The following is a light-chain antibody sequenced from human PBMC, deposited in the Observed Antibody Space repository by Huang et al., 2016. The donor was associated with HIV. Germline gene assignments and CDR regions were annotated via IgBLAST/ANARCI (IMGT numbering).Light chain of an antibody. J-gene: IGKJ1*01. V-gene: IGKV3-15*01. CDR3: QQYDNWPLT. Sequence: EIVMTQSPATLSVSPGESATLSCRASQSVRSNLAWYQQKPGQAPRLLIYGASTRATGIPARFSGSGSGTDFTLTISSLLSEDFAVYYCQQYDNWPLTFGQGTKVEIK. CDR1: QSVRSN. CDR2: GAS.